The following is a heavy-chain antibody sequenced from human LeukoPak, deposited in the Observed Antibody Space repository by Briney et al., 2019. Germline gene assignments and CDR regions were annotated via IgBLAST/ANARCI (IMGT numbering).Heavy chain of an antibody. J-gene: IGHJ4*02. CDR3: ARTRSSGGYSGADY. D-gene: IGHD1-26*01. V-gene: IGHV3-20*04. CDR2: LNWNGGST. CDR1: GFTFDSHG. Sequence: GGSLRLSCAASGFTFDSHGMTWVRQAPGKGLEWVFGLNWNGGSTGYADSLQGRFTISRDNAKNSLYLQMTSLRAEDTALYYCARTRSSGGYSGADYWGQGTLVTVSS.